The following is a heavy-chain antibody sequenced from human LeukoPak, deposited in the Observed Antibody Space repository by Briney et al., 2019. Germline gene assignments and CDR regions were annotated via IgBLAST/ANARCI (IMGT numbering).Heavy chain of an antibody. Sequence: GGSLRLSCAASGFTFSSYWMSWVRQAPGEGLEWVANIKQDGSEKYVDSVKGRFTISRDNAKNSLYLQMNSLRAEDTAVYFCARGQTTATNWGQGTLVTVSS. J-gene: IGHJ4*02. V-gene: IGHV3-7*03. CDR2: IKQDGSEK. CDR3: ARGQTTATN. D-gene: IGHD4-17*01. CDR1: GFTFSSYW.